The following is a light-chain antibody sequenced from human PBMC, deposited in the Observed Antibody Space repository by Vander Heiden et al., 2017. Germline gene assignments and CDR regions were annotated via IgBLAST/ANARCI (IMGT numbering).Light chain of an antibody. CDR2: LGS. V-gene: IGKV2-28*01. CDR3: MQSLQTPLT. J-gene: IGKJ4*01. Sequence: DSVMSQSPLPQPVTPGEPASISCRSSQSLLHSNGFNYLDWYLQKPGQSPQLLIFLGSNRASGVPDRISGSGSGTDFTLRISRVEPEDVGVYYCMQSLQTPLTFGGGTKVEIK. CDR1: QSLLHSNGFNY.